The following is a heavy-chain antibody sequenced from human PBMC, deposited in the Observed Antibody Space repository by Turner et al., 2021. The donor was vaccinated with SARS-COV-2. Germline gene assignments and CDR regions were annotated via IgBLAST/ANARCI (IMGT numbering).Heavy chain of an antibody. CDR3: AKDHEATRGHFDY. CDR2: IHVSGDTS. V-gene: IGHV3-23*01. Sequence: EVQLLESGGGLVQPGGSLQLSCAASGFTFSSYAMSWVRQPPGKGLEWVSGIHVSGDTSYYADSVRGRFTISRDNSKNTLYLQMNSLRAEDTAVYYCAKDHEATRGHFDYWGQGTLITVSS. J-gene: IGHJ4*02. D-gene: IGHD5-12*01. CDR1: GFTFSSYA.